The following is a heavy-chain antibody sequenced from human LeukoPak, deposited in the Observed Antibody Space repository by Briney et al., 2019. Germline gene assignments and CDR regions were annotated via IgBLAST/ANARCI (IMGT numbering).Heavy chain of an antibody. CDR1: GFTFDDYA. J-gene: IGHJ4*02. Sequence: GRSLRLSCVASGFTFDDYAMYLVRQAPGKGLVRVSGISWNSGSIGYADSVKGRFTISRDNAKNSLYLQMNSLRPEDTALYYCAKVRMVVGYYGAFDYWGQGTLVTVFS. V-gene: IGHV3-9*01. CDR3: AKVRMVVGYYGAFDY. CDR2: ISWNSGSI. D-gene: IGHD2-21*01.